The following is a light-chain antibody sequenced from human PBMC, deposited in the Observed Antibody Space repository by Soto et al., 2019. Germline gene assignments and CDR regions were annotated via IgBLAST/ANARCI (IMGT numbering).Light chain of an antibody. J-gene: IGLJ2*01. V-gene: IGLV2-14*01. CDR1: SSDVGGYNY. Sequence: QSALTQPASVSGSPGQSITISCTGTSSDVGGYNYVSWYQQHPDKAPKVMIYEVNNRPSGVSNRFSGSKSGNTASLTISGPQAEDQGEYYFTSNRSNKTPLIFGGGTKLTVL. CDR3: TSNRSNKTPLI. CDR2: EVN.